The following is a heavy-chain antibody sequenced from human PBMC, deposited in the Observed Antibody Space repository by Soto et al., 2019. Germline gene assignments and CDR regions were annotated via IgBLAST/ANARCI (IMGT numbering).Heavy chain of an antibody. CDR1: GGSISSYY. Sequence: SETLSLTCTVSGGSISSYYWSWIRQPPGKGLEWIGYIYYSGSTNYNPSLKSRVTISVDTSKNQFSLKLGSVTAADTAVYYCARDSIVVVPAAMRTQYYYYGMDVWGQGTTVTVSS. D-gene: IGHD2-2*01. V-gene: IGHV4-59*01. J-gene: IGHJ6*02. CDR2: IYYSGST. CDR3: ARDSIVVVPAAMRTQYYYYGMDV.